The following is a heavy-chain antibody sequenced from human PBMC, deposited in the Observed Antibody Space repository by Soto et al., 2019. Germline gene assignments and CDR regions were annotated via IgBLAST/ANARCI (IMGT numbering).Heavy chain of an antibody. Sequence: PGGSLRLSCAASGFTYSTYTMHWVRQAPGKGLEWVAVISYDGNNKFYADSVKGRFTISRDNAKNSLYLQMNSLRAEDTAVYYCARDLGYYDSSGRRSAFDIWGQGTMVTVSS. CDR3: ARDLGYYDSSGRRSAFDI. D-gene: IGHD3-22*01. CDR2: ISYDGNNK. CDR1: GFTYSTYT. V-gene: IGHV3-30-3*01. J-gene: IGHJ3*02.